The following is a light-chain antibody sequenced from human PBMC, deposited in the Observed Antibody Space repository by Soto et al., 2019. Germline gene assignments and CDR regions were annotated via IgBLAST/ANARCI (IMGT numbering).Light chain of an antibody. CDR3: CSYTSSSTFV. Sequence: QSALNQPASVSGSPGQSITISCTGTSSDVGGYNYVSWYQQHPGKAPKLVIYDVSNRPSGVSNRFSGSESGNTASLTISGLQAEDEADYYCCSYTSSSTFVFGSGTKLTVL. CDR2: DVS. CDR1: SSDVGGYNY. V-gene: IGLV2-14*01. J-gene: IGLJ1*01.